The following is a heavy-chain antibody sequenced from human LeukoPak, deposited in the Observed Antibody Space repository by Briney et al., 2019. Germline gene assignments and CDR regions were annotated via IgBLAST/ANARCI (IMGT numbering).Heavy chain of an antibody. CDR2: INHSGST. V-gene: IGHV4-34*01. J-gene: IGHJ6*03. CDR3: ARSGHDYYYYMDV. CDR1: GGSFSGYY. Sequence: SETLSLTCAVYGGSFSGYYWSWIRQPPGKGLEWIGEINHSGSTNYNPSLKSRVTISVDTSKNQFSLKLSSVTAADTAVYYCARSGHDYYYYMDVWGKGTTVTVSS. D-gene: IGHD3-10*01.